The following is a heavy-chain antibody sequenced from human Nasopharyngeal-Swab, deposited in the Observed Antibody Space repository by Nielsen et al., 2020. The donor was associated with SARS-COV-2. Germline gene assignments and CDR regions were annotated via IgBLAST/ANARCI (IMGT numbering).Heavy chain of an antibody. CDR2: LSSTGST. V-gene: IGHV4-59*12. CDR1: GGSISTYY. J-gene: IGHJ6*02. D-gene: IGHD3-16*01. CDR3: ARDAPLGGMDV. Sequence: GSLRLSCTVSGGSISTYYCNWIRQPPGKGLEWIGYLSSTGSTNYNPSLKSRVIISLDTSKNQFSLKLSSVTAADTAVYYCARDAPLGGMDVWGQGTTVTVSS.